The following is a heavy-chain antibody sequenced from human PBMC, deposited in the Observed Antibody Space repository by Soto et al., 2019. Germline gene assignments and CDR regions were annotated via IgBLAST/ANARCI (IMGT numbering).Heavy chain of an antibody. V-gene: IGHV3-23*01. CDR1: GIEFSNYA. CDR3: AKDGNWLDVYFDV. D-gene: IGHD6-19*01. J-gene: IGHJ4*02. Sequence: ASVRLSCVASGIEFSNYAMSWVRQAPGKGLEWVSISSASGRSRYHADSVKGRFTISRDNSKNTLYLHMTNLRAEDTAVYYCAKDGNWLDVYFDVWGQGTPVTVSS. CDR2: SSASGRSR.